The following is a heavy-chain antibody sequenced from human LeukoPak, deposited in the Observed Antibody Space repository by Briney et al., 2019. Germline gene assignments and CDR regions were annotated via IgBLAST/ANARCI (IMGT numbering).Heavy chain of an antibody. Sequence: PGGSLRLSCVASGFTFSNYWMSWVRQVPGKGLEWVANIKQDGSEKHYVDSVKGRITISRDNAKNSLDLQMDSLSADDTAVYYCLSDLSRGYWGQGTLVTVSS. D-gene: IGHD3-10*01. V-gene: IGHV3-7*03. J-gene: IGHJ4*02. CDR3: LSDLSRGY. CDR2: IKQDGSEK. CDR1: GFTFSNYW.